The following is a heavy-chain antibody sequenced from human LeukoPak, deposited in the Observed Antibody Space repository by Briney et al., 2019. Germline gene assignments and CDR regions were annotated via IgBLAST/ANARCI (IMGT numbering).Heavy chain of an antibody. J-gene: IGHJ3*02. CDR1: GESLRGYY. CDR3: ARVKSSGWYDAFDI. D-gene: IGHD6-19*01. V-gene: IGHV4-59*08. Sequence: SETLSLTCAVYGESLRGYYWSWIRQPPGKGLEWIGYIYYSGSTNYNPSLKSRVTISVDTSKNQFSLKLSSVTAADTAVYYCARVKSSGWYDAFDIWGQGTMVTVSS. CDR2: IYYSGST.